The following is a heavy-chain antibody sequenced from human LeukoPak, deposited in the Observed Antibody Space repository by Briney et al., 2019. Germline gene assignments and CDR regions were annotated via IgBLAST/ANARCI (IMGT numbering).Heavy chain of an antibody. D-gene: IGHD3-10*01. CDR3: ARNPAQTGDFDS. CDR1: GGTFSSYA. J-gene: IGHJ4*02. V-gene: IGHV1-69*13. CDR2: IIPIFGTA. Sequence: SVKVSCKASGGTFSSYAISWVRQAPGQGLEWMGGIIPIFGTANYAQKFQGRVTITADESTSIAYMELSSLRSEDTAVYYCARNPAQTGDFDSWGQGTLVTVSS.